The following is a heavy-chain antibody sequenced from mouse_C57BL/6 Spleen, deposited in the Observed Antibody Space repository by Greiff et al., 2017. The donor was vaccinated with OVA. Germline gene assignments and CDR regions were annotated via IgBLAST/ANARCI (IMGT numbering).Heavy chain of an antibody. J-gene: IGHJ3*01. V-gene: IGHV5-4*01. CDR1: GFTFSSYA. D-gene: IGHD5-1*01. CDR2: ISDGGSYT. CDR3: ARDDRTSPFAY. Sequence: EVMLVESGGGLVKPGGSLKLSCAASGFTFSSYAMSWVRQTPEKRLEWVATISDGGSYTYYPANVKGRFTISRDNAKNNLYLQMSHLKSEDTAMYYCARDDRTSPFAYWGQGTLVTVSA.